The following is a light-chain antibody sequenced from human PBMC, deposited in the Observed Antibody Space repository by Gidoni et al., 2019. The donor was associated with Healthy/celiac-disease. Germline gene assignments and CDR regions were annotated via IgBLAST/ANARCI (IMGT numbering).Light chain of an antibody. V-gene: IGKV1-39*01. CDR3: QQSYSTPMYT. J-gene: IGKJ2*01. Sequence: DIQMTQSPSSLSASVGDSVTITCRASQSISSYLNWYQQKPGKAPKLLIYAASSLQSGVPSRFSGNGSGTDFTLTISSLQPEDFATYDCQQSYSTPMYTFXQXTKLEIK. CDR2: AAS. CDR1: QSISSY.